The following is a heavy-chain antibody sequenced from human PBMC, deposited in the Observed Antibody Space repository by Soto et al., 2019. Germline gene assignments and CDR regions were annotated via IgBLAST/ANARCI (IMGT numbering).Heavy chain of an antibody. V-gene: IGHV3-21*01. J-gene: IGHJ4*02. CDR1: GFIFSSYT. CDR3: ARGWLRDPWMY. CDR2: ISASSTYI. Sequence: GSLRLSCAASGFIFSSYTMNWVRQAPGKGLEWVSSISASSTYIYYADSLKGRFTISRDNAHNSLYLQVNSLRAEDTAVYYCARGWLRDPWMYWGQGTLVTVSS. D-gene: IGHD5-12*01.